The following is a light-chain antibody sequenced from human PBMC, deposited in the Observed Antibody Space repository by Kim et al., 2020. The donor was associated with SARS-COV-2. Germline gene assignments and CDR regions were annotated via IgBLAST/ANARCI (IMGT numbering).Light chain of an antibody. V-gene: IGLV2-8*01. CDR1: SIDVGGYNF. CDR2: EGT. J-gene: IGLJ1*01. Sequence: QSVTISCTGTSIDVGGYNFVSGYQQHPGKAPKLFIYEGTKRPSGVPDRVSGSKSGNTASLTVSGLQAEDEADYYCSSYAGSKNLGVFGTGTKVTVL. CDR3: SSYAGSKNLGV.